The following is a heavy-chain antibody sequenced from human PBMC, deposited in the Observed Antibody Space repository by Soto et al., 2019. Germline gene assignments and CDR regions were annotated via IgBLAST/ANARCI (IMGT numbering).Heavy chain of an antibody. J-gene: IGHJ5*02. CDR1: GYTFTIYG. V-gene: IGHV1-18*01. CDR3: ARFSRRIAAAGADP. D-gene: IGHD6-13*01. CDR2: ISAYNGNT. Sequence: ASVKVSCKASGYTFTIYGISWVRQAPGQGLEWMGWISAYNGNTNYAQKLQGRVTMTTDTSTSTAYMELRSLRSDDTAVYYCARFSRRIAAAGADPWGQGTLVTVSS.